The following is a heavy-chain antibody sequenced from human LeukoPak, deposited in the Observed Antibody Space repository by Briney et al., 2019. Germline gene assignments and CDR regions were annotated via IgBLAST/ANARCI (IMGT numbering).Heavy chain of an antibody. Sequence: GGSLTLSCAASGFTFSSYAMSWVRQAPGKGLEWVSAISGSGGSTYYAHSVKGRFTISRDNSKNTLYLQMNSLRAEDTAVYYCAKYSGSGSYYYYYYMDVWGKGTTVTVSS. V-gene: IGHV3-23*01. J-gene: IGHJ6*03. D-gene: IGHD3-10*01. CDR1: GFTFSSYA. CDR2: ISGSGGST. CDR3: AKYSGSGSYYYYYYMDV.